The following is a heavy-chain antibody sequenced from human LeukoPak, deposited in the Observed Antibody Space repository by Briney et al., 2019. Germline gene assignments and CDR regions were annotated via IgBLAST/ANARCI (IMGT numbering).Heavy chain of an antibody. CDR2: IRYDGSNK. Sequence: GGSLRLSCAASGFTFSSYGMHWVRQAPGEGLEWVAFIRYDGSNKYYADSVKGRFTISGDNSKNTLYLQMNSLRAEDTAVYYCAKDHGDSGGYYYVGYFDYWGQGTLVTVSS. CDR3: AKDHGDSGGYYYVGYFDY. CDR1: GFTFSSYG. V-gene: IGHV3-30*02. J-gene: IGHJ4*02. D-gene: IGHD3-22*01.